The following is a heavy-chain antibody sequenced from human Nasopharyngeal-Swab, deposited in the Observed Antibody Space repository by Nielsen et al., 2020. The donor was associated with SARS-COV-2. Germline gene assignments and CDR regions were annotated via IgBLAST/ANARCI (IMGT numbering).Heavy chain of an antibody. Sequence: GESLKISCAASGFTFSSYGMHWVRQAPGKGLEWVAVIWYDGSNKYYADSVKGRFTISRDNSKNTLYLQMNSLRAEDTAVYYCARDQDIGGGNPLDYYYGMDVWGQGTTVTVSS. J-gene: IGHJ6*02. D-gene: IGHD2-15*01. V-gene: IGHV3-33*01. CDR2: IWYDGSNK. CDR3: ARDQDIGGGNPLDYYYGMDV. CDR1: GFTFSSYG.